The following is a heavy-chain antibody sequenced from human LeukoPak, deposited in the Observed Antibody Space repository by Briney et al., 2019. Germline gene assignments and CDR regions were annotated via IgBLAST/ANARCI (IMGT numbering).Heavy chain of an antibody. V-gene: IGHV1-3*01. D-gene: IGHD4-17*01. Sequence: ASVTVSCKASGYTFTSYAMHWVRQAPGQRLEWMGWINAGNGNTKYSQKFQGRVTITRDTSASTAYMELSSLRSEDTAVYYCASYGDYYYGMDVWGQGTTVTVSS. CDR3: ASYGDYYYGMDV. J-gene: IGHJ6*02. CDR2: INAGNGNT. CDR1: GYTFTSYA.